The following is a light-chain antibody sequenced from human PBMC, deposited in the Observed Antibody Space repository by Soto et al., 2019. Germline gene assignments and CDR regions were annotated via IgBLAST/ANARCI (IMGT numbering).Light chain of an antibody. Sequence: EIVLTQSPGTLSLSPGERATLSCRASQSVSSSYLAWYQQKPGQAPRLLIYGASSRATGIPDRFSGSGSGTDFTLTICRLEPEDFAVYYCHPYVISLTFAPGTKVDIK. CDR2: GAS. CDR3: HPYVISLT. J-gene: IGKJ3*01. V-gene: IGKV3-20*01. CDR1: QSVSSSY.